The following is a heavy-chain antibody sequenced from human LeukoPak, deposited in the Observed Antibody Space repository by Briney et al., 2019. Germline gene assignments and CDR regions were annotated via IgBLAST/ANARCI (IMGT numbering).Heavy chain of an antibody. CDR1: GFTISNYG. Sequence: GGSLRLPCAASGFTISNYGVSWVRQAPGKGLEWISGIRSAVDTTHYADSVKGRFIISRDNSKNTLSLQLDSLRPEDTALYYCAKHFCTGLDCSLFDSWGQRTLVTVSS. CDR3: AKHFCTGLDCSLFDS. CDR2: IRSAVDTT. J-gene: IGHJ4*02. D-gene: IGHD3/OR15-3a*01. V-gene: IGHV3-23*01.